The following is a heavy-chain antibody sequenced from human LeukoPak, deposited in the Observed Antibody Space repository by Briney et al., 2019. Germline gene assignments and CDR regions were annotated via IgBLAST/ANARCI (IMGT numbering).Heavy chain of an antibody. CDR1: GGSISSSSSDYY. D-gene: IGHD3-22*01. CDR2: ISYTGST. J-gene: IGHJ3*02. Sequence: PSETLSLTCAVSGGSISSSSSDYYWGWVRQPPGKGLEWIGSISYTGSTYYNPSLKSRITISVDTSKNHFSLKLSSVTAADTAVYYCARANYYDSSGYYYNAFDIWGQGTMVTVSS. CDR3: ARANYYDSSGYYYNAFDI. V-gene: IGHV4-39*02.